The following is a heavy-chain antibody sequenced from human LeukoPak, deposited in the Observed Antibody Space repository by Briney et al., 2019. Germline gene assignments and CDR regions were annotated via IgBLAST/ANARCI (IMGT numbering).Heavy chain of an antibody. CDR1: GGSISSGGYY. J-gene: IGHJ5*02. CDR2: IYYSGIT. V-gene: IGHV4-31*03. CDR3: ARTYMTSARFDP. Sequence: SQTLSLTCTVSGGSISSGGYYWTWIRQHPGKGLEWIGYIYYSGITYYTPSLKSRGTISVDTSKNQFSLKLSSVTAADTAVYYCARTYMTSARFDPWGQGTLVTVSS. D-gene: IGHD2-21*02.